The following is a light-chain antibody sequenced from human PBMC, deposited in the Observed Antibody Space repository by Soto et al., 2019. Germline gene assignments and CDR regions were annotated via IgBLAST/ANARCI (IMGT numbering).Light chain of an antibody. V-gene: IGKV3-11*01. J-gene: IGKJ4*01. CDR2: DAS. Sequence: EIVLTQSPVTLSLSPGERATLSCRASQSVSTYLAWYQQKPGRAPRLLIYDASSRATGIPARFSGSGSGTDFTLTISSLEPEDFVVYYCQQRSNWPSTFGGGTKVEIK. CDR1: QSVSTY. CDR3: QQRSNWPST.